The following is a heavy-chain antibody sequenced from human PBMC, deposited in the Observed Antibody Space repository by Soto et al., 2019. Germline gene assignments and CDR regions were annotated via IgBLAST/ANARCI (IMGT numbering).Heavy chain of an antibody. CDR2: ISGSDGST. Sequence: GGSLRLSCAASGFTFSSYAMSWVRQAPGKGLEWASAISGSDGSTYYADSVKGRFTISRDNSKNTLYLQMNSLRAEDTAVYYCAKGPDTYYYDSSGYYPDWGQGTLVTVSS. J-gene: IGHJ4*02. CDR1: GFTFSSYA. CDR3: AKGPDTYYYDSSGYYPD. V-gene: IGHV3-23*01. D-gene: IGHD3-22*01.